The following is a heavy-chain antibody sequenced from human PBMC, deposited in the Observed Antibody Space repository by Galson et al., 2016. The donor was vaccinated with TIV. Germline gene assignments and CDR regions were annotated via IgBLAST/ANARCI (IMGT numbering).Heavy chain of an antibody. V-gene: IGHV4-4*07. CDR3: ARHREWDWELLH. CDR2: MYIPGNI. CDR1: GASITDSY. D-gene: IGHD1-26*01. Sequence: SETLSLTCTVSGASITDSYWSWIRQPAGKGLEWIGRMYIPGNINYNPSLGNRVSMSADTSNNQFSLELSSVTAADTAVYYCARHREWDWELLHWGQGTLVTVSS. J-gene: IGHJ4*02.